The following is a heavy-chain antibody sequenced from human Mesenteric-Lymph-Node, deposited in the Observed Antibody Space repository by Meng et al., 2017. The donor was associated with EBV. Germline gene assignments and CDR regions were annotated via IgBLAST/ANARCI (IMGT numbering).Heavy chain of an antibody. CDR3: ARQYGSSFDY. J-gene: IGHJ4*02. V-gene: IGHV4-39*01. Sequence: QLQLQGSGPGLVRPSGTLSLICTVSSDSISSTSYHWGWIRQPPGKGLEWIGSIYYSGTTYFNPSLESRVSISVDTSKKQFSLRLTSVTAADTAVYYCARQYGSSFDYWGQGTLVTVSS. D-gene: IGHD3-10*01. CDR2: IYYSGTT. CDR1: SDSISSTSYH.